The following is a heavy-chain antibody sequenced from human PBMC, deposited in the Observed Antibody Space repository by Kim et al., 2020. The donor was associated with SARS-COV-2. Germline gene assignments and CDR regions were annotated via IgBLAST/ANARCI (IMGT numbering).Heavy chain of an antibody. J-gene: IGHJ4*02. D-gene: IGHD3-10*01. CDR3: ARSDIVVEVFSYGSGSLYFDY. Sequence: ASVKVSCKASGYTFTSYYMHWVRQAPGQGLEWMGIINPSGGSTSYAQKFQGRVTMTRDTSTSTVYMELSSLRSEDTAVYYCARSDIVVEVFSYGSGSLYFDYWGQGTLVTLSS. CDR1: GYTFTSYY. V-gene: IGHV1-46*01. CDR2: INPSGGST.